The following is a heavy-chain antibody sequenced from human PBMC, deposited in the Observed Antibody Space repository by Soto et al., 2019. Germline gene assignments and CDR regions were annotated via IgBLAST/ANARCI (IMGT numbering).Heavy chain of an antibody. D-gene: IGHD3-10*01. CDR3: ARGLFLYHGSGSSTWIDP. Sequence: SETPSLTCVVSGGAFSGYYWTWIRQPPGKGLEWIGEINHSGSTNYNPSLKSRVTISVDTSKSQFSLKLSSVTAADTAVYYCARGLFLYHGSGSSTWIDPWGQGTLVTVSS. CDR1: GGAFSGYY. V-gene: IGHV4-34*01. J-gene: IGHJ5*02. CDR2: INHSGST.